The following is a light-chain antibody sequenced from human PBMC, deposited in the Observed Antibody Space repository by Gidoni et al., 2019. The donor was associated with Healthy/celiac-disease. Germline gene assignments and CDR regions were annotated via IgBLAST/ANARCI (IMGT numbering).Light chain of an antibody. V-gene: IGLV1-44*01. CDR1: SSNIGTKT. CDR2: RNH. J-gene: IGLJ1*01. CDR3: AAWDDSLNGFYV. Sequence: QSVLTQPPSASGTPGQRVTISCSGSSSNIGTKTVTWYQQLPGMAPKLLIYRNHQRPSGVPDRFSGSKSGTSASLAISGLQSEDEADYYCAAWDDSLNGFYVFGTGTKVTV.